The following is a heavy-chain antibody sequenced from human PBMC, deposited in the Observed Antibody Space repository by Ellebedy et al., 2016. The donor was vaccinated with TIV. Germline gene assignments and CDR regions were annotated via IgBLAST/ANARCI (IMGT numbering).Heavy chain of an antibody. CDR1: GYTLTELS. V-gene: IGHV1-24*01. Sequence: AASVKVSCKVSGYTLTELSMHWVRQAPGKGLEWMGGFDPEDGETIYAQKFQGRVTMTEDTSTDTAYMELSSLRSEDTAVYYCATGGLTGDYYYYGMDVWGQGTTVTVSS. D-gene: IGHD3-9*01. J-gene: IGHJ6*02. CDR3: ATGGLTGDYYYYGMDV. CDR2: FDPEDGET.